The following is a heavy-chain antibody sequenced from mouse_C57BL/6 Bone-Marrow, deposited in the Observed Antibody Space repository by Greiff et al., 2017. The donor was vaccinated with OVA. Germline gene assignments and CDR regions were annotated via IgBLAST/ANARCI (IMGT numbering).Heavy chain of an antibody. CDR1: GFSLSTSGMG. CDR3: ARGGGGGYYGEFAD. CDR2: IYWDDDK. J-gene: IGHJ3*01. D-gene: IGHD2-3*01. Sequence: QVTLKVCGPGILQSSQTLSLTCSFSGFSLSTSGMGVSWIRQPSGKGLEWLAHIYWDDDKRYNPFLRSRLTTSKDTSRNQGILKITSVDTADTDTYVCARGGGGGYYGEFADWGQGTLVTVSA. V-gene: IGHV8-12*01.